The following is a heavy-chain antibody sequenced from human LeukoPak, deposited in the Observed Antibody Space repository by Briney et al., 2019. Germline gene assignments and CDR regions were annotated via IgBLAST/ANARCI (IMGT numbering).Heavy chain of an antibody. V-gene: IGHV4-59*01. Sequence: SETLSLTCTVSGGSINSYYWSWIRQPPGRGLEWIGSIHYSGSTSYNPSLRSRVTISVDKSKNQFFLKLSSVTATDTAVYYCARRVHSSSWSSYFDSWGQETLVTVSS. CDR3: ARRVHSSSWSSYFDS. D-gene: IGHD6-13*01. J-gene: IGHJ4*02. CDR1: GGSINSYY. CDR2: IHYSGST.